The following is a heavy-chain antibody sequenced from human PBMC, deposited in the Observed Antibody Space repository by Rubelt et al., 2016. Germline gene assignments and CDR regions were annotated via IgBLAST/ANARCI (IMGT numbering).Heavy chain of an antibody. CDR2: IYSRGPT. CDR1: GYSINSGYF. J-gene: IGHJ5*01. CDR3: ARLRGCSAGRGYLDS. D-gene: IGHD2-15*01. Sequence: QVLLQESGPGLVKPSETLSLTCTVSGYSINSGYFWGWIRQSPGKGLEWIEAIYSRGPTYYGPSLRSRVTISVDTSKNQNARHVHSVPAADTAVYYCARLRGCSAGRGYLDSWGQGTLVTVSS. V-gene: IGHV4-38-2*02.